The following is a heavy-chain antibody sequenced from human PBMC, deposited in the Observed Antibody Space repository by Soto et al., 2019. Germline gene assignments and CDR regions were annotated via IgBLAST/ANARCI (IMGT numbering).Heavy chain of an antibody. J-gene: IGHJ4*02. CDR3: TRSLYSSSWYAGS. CDR1: GYSISSGYY. V-gene: IGHV4-38-2*01. CDR2: VYHSGTT. Sequence: TSETLSLTCGVSGYSISSGYYWGWIRRPPGKGLEWIGSVYHSGTTYYNPSLKSRVTISLDTSKNQFSLRLTSVTAADTAMYFCTRSLYSSSWYAGSWGQGTLVTVSS. D-gene: IGHD6-13*01.